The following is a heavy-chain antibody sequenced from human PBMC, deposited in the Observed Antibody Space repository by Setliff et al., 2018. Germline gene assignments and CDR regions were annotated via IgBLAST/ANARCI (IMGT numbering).Heavy chain of an antibody. CDR3: LRLVRYCTKIACQATSGDEV. CDR1: GYTLSNSI. J-gene: IGHJ4*02. D-gene: IGHD2-8*01. Sequence: ASVKVSCKASGYTLSNSIRSWVRQAPGQGLEWVGWISAYNGKTYSAQKFQDRITLTTDTSTNTGYLELRGLRSDDTAVYYCLRLVRYCTKIACQATSGDEVWGLGTLVTVSS. CDR2: ISAYNGKT. V-gene: IGHV1-18*01.